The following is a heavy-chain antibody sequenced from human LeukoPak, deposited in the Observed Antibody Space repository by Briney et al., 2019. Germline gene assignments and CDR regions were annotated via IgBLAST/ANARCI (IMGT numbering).Heavy chain of an antibody. J-gene: IGHJ6*02. CDR1: GYTFTSYY. D-gene: IGHD2-2*01. V-gene: IGHV1-46*01. Sequence: GASVKVSCKASGYTFTSYYMHWVRQAPGQGLEWMGIINPSGGSTGYAQKFQGRVTMTRDTSTSTVYMELSSLRSEDTAAYYCARGGIVVVPEPCYGIDVWGQGTTVTVSS. CDR2: INPSGGST. CDR3: ARGGIVVVPEPCYGIDV.